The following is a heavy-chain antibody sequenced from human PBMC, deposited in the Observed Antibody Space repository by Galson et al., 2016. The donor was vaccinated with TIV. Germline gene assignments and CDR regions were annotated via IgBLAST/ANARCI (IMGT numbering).Heavy chain of an antibody. Sequence: PALVKPTQTLTLTCSFSGSSLNTSGMCVSWIRQPPGKALEWLARIDWDDDMYYSTSLKARLTISKDTSRNQVVLTMTNLDPVDTATYFCARYRSRGACYDYWGQGTLVPVSS. CDR3: ARYRSRGACYDY. D-gene: IGHD2-21*02. CDR1: GSSLNTSGMC. CDR2: IDWDDDM. V-gene: IGHV2-70*11. J-gene: IGHJ4*02.